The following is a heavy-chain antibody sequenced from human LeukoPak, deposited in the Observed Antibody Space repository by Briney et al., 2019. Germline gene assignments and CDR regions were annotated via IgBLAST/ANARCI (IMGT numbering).Heavy chain of an antibody. J-gene: IGHJ6*03. CDR1: GGTFSSYA. CDR3: ARVTYSSSWSPDYYYYMDV. D-gene: IGHD6-13*01. Sequence: SVKVSCKASGGTFSSYAISWVRQAPGQGLEWMGGIIPIFGTANYAQKFQGRVTITADESTSTAYMELSSLRSEDTAAYYCARVTYSSSWSPDYYYYMDVWGKGTTVTVSS. V-gene: IGHV1-69*01. CDR2: IIPIFGTA.